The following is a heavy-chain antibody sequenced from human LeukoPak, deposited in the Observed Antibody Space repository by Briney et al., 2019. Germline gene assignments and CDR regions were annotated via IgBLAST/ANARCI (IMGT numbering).Heavy chain of an antibody. D-gene: IGHD1-7*01. CDR3: AKSPNWNYGLHSCNLDY. Sequence: QTGGSLRLSCAASGFTFSSYAMSWVRQAPGKGLEWVSAISGSGGSTYYADSVKGRFTISRDNSKNTLYLQMNSLRAEDTAVYYCAKSPNWNYGLHSCNLDYWGQGTLVTVSS. V-gene: IGHV3-23*01. J-gene: IGHJ4*02. CDR2: ISGSGGST. CDR1: GFTFSSYA.